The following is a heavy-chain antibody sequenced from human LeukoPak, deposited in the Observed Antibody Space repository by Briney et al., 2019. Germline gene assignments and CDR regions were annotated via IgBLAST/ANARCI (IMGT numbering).Heavy chain of an antibody. CDR3: AKTMYSNAGGLFGY. CDR2: INWNSGSK. V-gene: IGHV3-9*01. D-gene: IGHD6-13*01. Sequence: GRSLRLSCASSGFTFDDYAMHWVRQAPAKGLEWVSGINWNSGSKGYADSVKGRFTISRDNSKNSLYLQMNSLRAEDTALYYCAKTMYSNAGGLFGYWGQGTLVTVAS. J-gene: IGHJ4*02. CDR1: GFTFDDYA.